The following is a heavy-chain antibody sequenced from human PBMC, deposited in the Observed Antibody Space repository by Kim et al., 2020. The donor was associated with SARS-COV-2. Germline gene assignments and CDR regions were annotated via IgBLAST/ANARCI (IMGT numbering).Heavy chain of an antibody. V-gene: IGHV4-34*01. CDR1: GGSFSGYY. J-gene: IGHJ5*02. D-gene: IGHD3-3*01. Sequence: SETLSLTCAVYGGSFSGYYWSWIRQPPGKGLEWIGEINHSGSTNYNPSLKSRVTISVDTSKNQFSLKLSSVTAADTVVYYCARGYDFWSGYYSSWFDPWGQGTLVTVSS. CDR3: ARGYDFWSGYYSSWFDP. CDR2: INHSGST.